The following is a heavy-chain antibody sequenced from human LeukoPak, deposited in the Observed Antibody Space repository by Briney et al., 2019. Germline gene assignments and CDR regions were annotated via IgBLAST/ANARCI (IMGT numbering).Heavy chain of an antibody. J-gene: IGHJ4*02. CDR3: ARGTLKGYSYGYRY. D-gene: IGHD5-18*01. V-gene: IGHV3-30-3*01. CDR2: ISYDGSNK. CDR1: GFTFSSYA. Sequence: QAGGSLRLSCAASGFTFSSYAMLWARQAPGKGPEWVAVISYDGSNKYYADSVKGRFTISRDNSKNTLYLQMNSLRAEDTAVYYCARGTLKGYSYGYRYWGQGTLVTVSS.